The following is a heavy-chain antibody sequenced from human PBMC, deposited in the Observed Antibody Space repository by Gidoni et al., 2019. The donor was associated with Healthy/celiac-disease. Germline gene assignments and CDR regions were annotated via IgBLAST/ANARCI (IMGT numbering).Heavy chain of an antibody. CDR1: GFTFGSDG. CDR2: IWYDGSNK. V-gene: IGHV3-33*01. CDR3: ARDLYSSGWYYFDY. Sequence: QVQLVESGGGVVQPGRSMRLSCAASGFTFGSDGMHWVRQAPGRGLEWVAVIWYDGSNKYYADSVKGRFTISRDNSKNTLYLQMNSLRAEDTAVYYCARDLYSSGWYYFDYWGQGTLVTVSS. J-gene: IGHJ4*02. D-gene: IGHD6-19*01.